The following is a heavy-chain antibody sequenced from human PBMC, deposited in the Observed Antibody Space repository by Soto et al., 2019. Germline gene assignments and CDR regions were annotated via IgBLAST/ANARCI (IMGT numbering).Heavy chain of an antibody. D-gene: IGHD6-19*01. J-gene: IGHJ2*01. CDR2: VSHDGTAK. Sequence: QVQLVESGGGVVQPGRSLRLSCAGSGFDFNNYGIQWVRQAPGKGLEWVAVVSHDGTAKIYADPVKGRFTISRDGSENMVYLQMDSLRVEYTAVYYCAKEYSSVWSHWYVDLWGRGTLVTVSS. V-gene: IGHV3-30*18. CDR3: AKEYSSVWSHWYVDL. CDR1: GFDFNNYG.